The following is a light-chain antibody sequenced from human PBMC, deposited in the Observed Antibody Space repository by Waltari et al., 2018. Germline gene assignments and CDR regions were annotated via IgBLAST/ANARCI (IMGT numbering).Light chain of an antibody. V-gene: IGLV3-25*03. CDR1: ALPKQY. CDR3: QSGDSTSTHVV. J-gene: IGLJ2*01. CDR2: KDP. Sequence: SYELTQPPSVSVSPGQTARITCSGDALPKQYAFWYQQKPGQAPVLVTYKDPERPSGIPDRVSGSSSGTTVTLTISGVQAEDEADYYCQSGDSTSTHVVFGGGTKLTVL.